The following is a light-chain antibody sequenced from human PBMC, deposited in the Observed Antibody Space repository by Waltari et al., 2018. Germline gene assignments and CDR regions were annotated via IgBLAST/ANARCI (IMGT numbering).Light chain of an antibody. CDR1: QSLLDSDGFTR. Sequence: DLMMTQTPLTLPVIPGEPASISCRSSQSLLDSDGFTRLHWYLQRPGQSPHLLISLGSNRASGVPDRFSGSGSGSDFTLKVSRVEAEDVGVYYCMQSLQIPFSFGQGTKVEIK. CDR3: MQSLQIPFS. CDR2: LGS. V-gene: IGKV2-28*01. J-gene: IGKJ2*03.